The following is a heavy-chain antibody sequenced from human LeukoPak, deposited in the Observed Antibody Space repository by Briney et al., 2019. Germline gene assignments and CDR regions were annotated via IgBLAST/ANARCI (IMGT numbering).Heavy chain of an antibody. D-gene: IGHD3-22*01. V-gene: IGHV3-53*01. J-gene: IGHJ4*02. Sequence: ETLSLTCTVSDDSLSRYYMTWVRQAPGKGLEWVSVIYSGGSTYYADSVKGRFTISRDNSKNTLYLQMNSLRAEDTAVYYCARVADYYESSGYYDYWGQGTLVTVSS. CDR3: ARVADYYESSGYYDY. CDR1: DDSLSRYY. CDR2: IYSGGST.